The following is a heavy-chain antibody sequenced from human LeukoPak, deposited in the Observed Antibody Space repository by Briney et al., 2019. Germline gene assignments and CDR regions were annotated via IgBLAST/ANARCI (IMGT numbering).Heavy chain of an antibody. Sequence: PSETLSLTCTVSGGSISSYKWSWLRQPAGKGLEWIGRIYSSGSTNYNPSLKSRVAMSVDTSKNQFSLQLSSVTAADTAVYYCARDLTYDSSGYYYPWGQGTLVTVSS. J-gene: IGHJ1*01. CDR1: GGSISSYK. CDR2: IYSSGST. D-gene: IGHD3-22*01. V-gene: IGHV4-4*07. CDR3: ARDLTYDSSGYYYP.